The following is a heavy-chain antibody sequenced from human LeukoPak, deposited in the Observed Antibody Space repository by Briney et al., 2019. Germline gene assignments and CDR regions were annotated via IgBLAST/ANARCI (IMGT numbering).Heavy chain of an antibody. CDR2: IDKKDKGYATAT. J-gene: IGHJ5*02. CDR1: GFTFTGSA. Sequence: GSLRLSSAASGFTFTGSAIHCVRQSSGQGLEWGGQIDKKDKGYATATAYAASVKGRFTISRDDSINTAYLQMKSLKTEDTALYYCTRDSGTYIWFDPWGQGTLVTVSS. V-gene: IGHV3-73*01. CDR3: TRDSGTYIWFDP. D-gene: IGHD1-26*01.